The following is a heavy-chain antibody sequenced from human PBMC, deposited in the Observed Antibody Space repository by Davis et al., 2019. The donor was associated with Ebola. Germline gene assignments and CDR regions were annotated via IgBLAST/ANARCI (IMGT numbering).Heavy chain of an antibody. Sequence: MPSETLSLTCTVSAGSISSYSWSWIRQPPGKGLAWFGYIYYSGSTYYNPSLKSRVTISVDTSKNQFSLKLSSVTAADTAVYYCARVAGSYYDILTGYYWGDYFDYWGQGTLVTVSS. CDR1: AGSISSYS. D-gene: IGHD3-9*01. V-gene: IGHV4-59*12. CDR3: ARVAGSYYDILTGYYWGDYFDY. CDR2: IYYSGST. J-gene: IGHJ4*02.